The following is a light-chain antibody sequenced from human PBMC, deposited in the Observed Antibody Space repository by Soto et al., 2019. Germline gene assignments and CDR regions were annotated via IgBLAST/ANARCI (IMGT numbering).Light chain of an antibody. CDR2: GAS. V-gene: IGKV3-15*01. CDR3: HQYGNWFPFT. Sequence: EIVLTQSPATLSVSPGERATLSCRASQSVGSNLGWYQQKPGQAPRLLIIGASTRATGIPARFSGSGSGTEFTLTISSLQPEASAIYDGHQYGNWFPFTFGQGTRLEI. CDR1: QSVGSN. J-gene: IGKJ5*01.